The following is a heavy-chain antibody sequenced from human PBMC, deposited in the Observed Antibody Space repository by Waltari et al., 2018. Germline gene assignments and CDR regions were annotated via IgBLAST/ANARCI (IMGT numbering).Heavy chain of an antibody. CDR2: IYYSGST. J-gene: IGHJ4*02. CDR3: ARDRVDILTGYRGFDY. Sequence: QVQLQESGPGLVKPSQTLSLTCTVSGGSISSGGYYWSWIRQHPGKGLEWIGYIYYSGSTYYNPSLKSRVTISVDTSKNQFSLKLSSVTAADTAVYYCARDRVDILTGYRGFDYWGQGTLVTVSS. CDR1: GGSISSGGYY. D-gene: IGHD3-9*01. V-gene: IGHV4-31*03.